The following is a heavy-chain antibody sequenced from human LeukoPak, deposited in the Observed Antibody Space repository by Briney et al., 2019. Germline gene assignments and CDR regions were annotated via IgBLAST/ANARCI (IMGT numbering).Heavy chain of an antibody. D-gene: IGHD1-26*01. Sequence: SEPLSLTCTVSGGSISSGIYFWGWIRQPPGKGLEWIASIYHNGRTFYNLSLQSRVTISADTSKNQFSLRLPSVTAADTAVYFCARHYGVVGATWAFDPWGQGILVTVSS. CDR2: IYHNGRT. CDR1: GGSISSGIYF. V-gene: IGHV4-39*01. J-gene: IGHJ5*02. CDR3: ARHYGVVGATWAFDP.